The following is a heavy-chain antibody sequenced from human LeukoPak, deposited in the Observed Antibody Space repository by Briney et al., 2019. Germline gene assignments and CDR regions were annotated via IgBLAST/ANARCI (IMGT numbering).Heavy chain of an antibody. J-gene: IGHJ5*02. CDR1: GFTFSNAW. CDR3: TIPNGHWFDP. Sequence: RAGGSLRLSCAASGFTFSNAWMSWVRQAPGKGLVWVGRIKSKTDGGTTDYAAPVKGRFTISRDDSKNTLYLQMNSLKTEDTAVYYCTIPNGHWFDPWGQGTLVTVSS. D-gene: IGHD2-8*01. V-gene: IGHV3-15*01. CDR2: IKSKTDGGTT.